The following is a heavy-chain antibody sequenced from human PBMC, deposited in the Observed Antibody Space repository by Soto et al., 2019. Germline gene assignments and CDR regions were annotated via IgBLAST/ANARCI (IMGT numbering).Heavy chain of an antibody. Sequence: QVQLKESGPGLVKPSGTLSLTCTVSGGSIRASQWWSWVRQSPDKGLEWIGEIYHSGDTKYNPSLKSRVAMSVDESKNQFSLMLNSVTAADTAKYFCARDLAAVAGYFDSWGQGTQVTVSS. CDR3: ARDLAAVAGYFDS. CDR2: IYHSGDT. V-gene: IGHV4-4*02. J-gene: IGHJ4*02. CDR1: GGSIRASQW. D-gene: IGHD6-19*01.